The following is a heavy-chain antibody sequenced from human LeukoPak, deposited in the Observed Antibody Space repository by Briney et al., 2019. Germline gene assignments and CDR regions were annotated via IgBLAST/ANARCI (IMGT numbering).Heavy chain of an antibody. Sequence: GGSLRLSCAASVFTFEDYAMDWVRQAPGKGLEWVSLISGDGGSTYYADSVKGRFTISRDNSKNSLYLHMNSLRTEDTALYYCAKNYGGFYGGNSHFDYWGQGTLVTVSS. V-gene: IGHV3-43*02. J-gene: IGHJ4*02. CDR1: VFTFEDYA. D-gene: IGHD4-23*01. CDR3: AKNYGGFYGGNSHFDY. CDR2: ISGDGGST.